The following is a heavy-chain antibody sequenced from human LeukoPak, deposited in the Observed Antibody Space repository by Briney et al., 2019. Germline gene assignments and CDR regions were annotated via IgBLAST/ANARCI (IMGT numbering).Heavy chain of an antibody. J-gene: IGHJ4*02. Sequence: SETLSLTCTVSGGSISSYYWSWIRQPPGKGLEWIGYIYYSGSTNYNPSLKSRVTISVDTSKNQFSLKLSSVTAADTAVYYCAREGLTAAGFDYWGQGTLVTVSS. V-gene: IGHV4-59*01. D-gene: IGHD6-13*01. CDR1: GGSISSYY. CDR3: AREGLTAAGFDY. CDR2: IYYSGST.